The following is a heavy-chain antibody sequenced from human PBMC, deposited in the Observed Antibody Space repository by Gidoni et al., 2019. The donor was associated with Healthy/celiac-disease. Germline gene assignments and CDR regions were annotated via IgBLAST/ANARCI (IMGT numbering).Heavy chain of an antibody. CDR3: ARSEYYESSGYYGLFDY. CDR1: GGSISSGGYS. J-gene: IGHJ4*02. Sequence: QLPLQESGSGLVKPSQTLSLTCAVSGGSISSGGYSWSWIRQPPGKGLEWIGYIYHSGSTYYNPALKSRVTIAVDRSKNQFSRKLSSVTAADTAVYYCARSEYYESSGYYGLFDYWGQGTLVTVSS. D-gene: IGHD3-22*01. V-gene: IGHV4-30-2*01. CDR2: IYHSGST.